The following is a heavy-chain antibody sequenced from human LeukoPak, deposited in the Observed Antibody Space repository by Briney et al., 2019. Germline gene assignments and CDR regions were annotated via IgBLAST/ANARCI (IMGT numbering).Heavy chain of an antibody. D-gene: IGHD3-10*01. J-gene: IGHJ5*02. CDR2: IGGSGTDT. Sequence: PGGSLRLSCAASGFTFSNYHMSWVRQAPGRGLEWVSSIGGSGTDTYYADSVKGRFTISRDNSKNTLYLQMNSLRAEDTAVYYCAREAGVTMVRGVIITSNWFDPWGQGTLVTVSS. CDR1: GFTFSNYH. CDR3: AREAGVTMVRGVIITSNWFDP. V-gene: IGHV3-23*01.